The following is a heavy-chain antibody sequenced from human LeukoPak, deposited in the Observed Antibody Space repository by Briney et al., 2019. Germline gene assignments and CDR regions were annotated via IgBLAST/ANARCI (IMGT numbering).Heavy chain of an antibody. Sequence: PSQTLSLTCTVSDDSISSGSYYWSWIRQPAGKGLAWIGRIYVTGTTNYNLSLKSRVTISINTSKMQFSLKLRSVTVEDTGVYYCARARLPYGPYFDSWGQGTLVTVSS. D-gene: IGHD4-17*01. V-gene: IGHV4-61*02. CDR3: ARARLPYGPYFDS. CDR1: DDSISSGSYY. CDR2: IYVTGTT. J-gene: IGHJ4*02.